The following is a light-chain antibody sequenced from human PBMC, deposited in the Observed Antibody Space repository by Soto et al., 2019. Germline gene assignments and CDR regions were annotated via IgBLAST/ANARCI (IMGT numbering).Light chain of an antibody. J-gene: IGKJ4*01. CDR3: QQLNSYPLT. CDR2: AAS. CDR1: QGIRSD. Sequence: IQLTHSRSSLSASGRYSVTIPCRASQGIRSDLVWYQQKPGKAPKLLIYAASTLQSGVPSRFSGSGSGTDFTLTISSLQPEDFAKYYCQQLNSYPLTFGGGTKV. V-gene: IGKV1-9*01.